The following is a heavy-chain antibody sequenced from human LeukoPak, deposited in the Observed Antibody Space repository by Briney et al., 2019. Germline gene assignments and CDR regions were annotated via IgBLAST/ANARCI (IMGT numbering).Heavy chain of an antibody. J-gene: IGHJ6*02. CDR3: ARDILLWFGECYGMDV. CDR1: GFTFSSYW. CDR2: INSDGSST. D-gene: IGHD3-10*01. Sequence: GGSLRLSCAASGFTFSSYWMHWVRQAPGKGLVWVSRINSDGSSTSYADSVKGRFTISRDNAKNTLYLQMNSLRAEDTAVYYCARDILLWFGECYGMDVWGQGTTVTVSS. V-gene: IGHV3-74*01.